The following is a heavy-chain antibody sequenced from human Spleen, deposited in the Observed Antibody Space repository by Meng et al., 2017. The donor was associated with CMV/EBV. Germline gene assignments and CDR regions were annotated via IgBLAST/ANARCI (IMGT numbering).Heavy chain of an antibody. Sequence: GESLKISCAASGFTFSSYAMHWVRQAPGKGLEWVAVISYDGSNKYYADSVKGRFTISRDNAKSSLYLQMNSLRVEDSGVYFCARGDAGSFEGWFDPWGQGTLVTVSS. CDR2: ISYDGSNK. CDR1: GFTFSSYA. D-gene: IGHD1-26*01. V-gene: IGHV3-30*04. CDR3: ARGDAGSFEGWFDP. J-gene: IGHJ5*02.